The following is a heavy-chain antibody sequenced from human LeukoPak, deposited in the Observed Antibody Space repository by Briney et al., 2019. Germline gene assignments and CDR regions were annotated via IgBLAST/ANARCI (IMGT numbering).Heavy chain of an antibody. D-gene: IGHD6-6*01. CDR3: ARHEGASSTSFYGMDV. CDR1: GGSISSYY. V-gene: IGHV4-59*08. CDR2: IYYSGST. Sequence: TSETLSLTCTVSGGSISSYYWSWIRQPPGKGLEWIGTIYYSGSTYYNPSLKSRVTISVDTSKHQFSLTLSSVTAADTAIYYCARHEGASSTSFYGMDVWGQGTTVTVSS. J-gene: IGHJ6*02.